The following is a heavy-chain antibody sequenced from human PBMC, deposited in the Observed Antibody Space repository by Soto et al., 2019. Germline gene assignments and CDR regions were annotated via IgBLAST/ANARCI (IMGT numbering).Heavy chain of an antibody. Sequence: EVQLLESGGGLVQPGGSLRLSCAASGFTFSSYAMRWVRQAPVKGLEWVSAISGSGGSTYYADSVQGRFTMSRNNSKNTLYMQMNSLRAEDTAVYYCARRGSGGGFDYWGQGTLVTVSS. CDR2: ISGSGGST. CDR1: GFTFSSYA. J-gene: IGHJ4*02. D-gene: IGHD6-19*01. V-gene: IGHV3-23*01. CDR3: ARRGSGGGFDY.